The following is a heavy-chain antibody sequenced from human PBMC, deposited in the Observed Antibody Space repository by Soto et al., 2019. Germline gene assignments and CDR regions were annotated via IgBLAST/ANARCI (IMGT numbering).Heavy chain of an antibody. V-gene: IGHV3-30*18. CDR2: ISYDGSNK. Sequence: QVQLVESGGGVVQPGRSLRLSCAASGFTFSSYGMHWVRQAPGKGLEWVAVISYDGSNKYYADSVKGRFTISRDNSKNPLYLQMNSLRDEDTAVYYCAKEVWSGPMDVWGQGTTVTVSS. CDR3: AKEVWSGPMDV. D-gene: IGHD3-3*01. CDR1: GFTFSSYG. J-gene: IGHJ6*02.